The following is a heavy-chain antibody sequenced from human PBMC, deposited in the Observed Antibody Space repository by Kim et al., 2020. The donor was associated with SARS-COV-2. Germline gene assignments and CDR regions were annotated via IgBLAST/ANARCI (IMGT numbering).Heavy chain of an antibody. V-gene: IGHV3-23*01. D-gene: IGHD6-13*01. Sequence: GGSLRLSCAASGFTFNNFAMSWVRQAPGKGLEWVSVISYSGATTYYADSVKGRFTISRDNSKNTLYLQINSLRAEDPAVYYCVKRAGYSSSWYYFDYWG. J-gene: IGHJ4*01. CDR2: ISYSGATT. CDR3: VKRAGYSSSWYYFDY. CDR1: GFTFNNFA.